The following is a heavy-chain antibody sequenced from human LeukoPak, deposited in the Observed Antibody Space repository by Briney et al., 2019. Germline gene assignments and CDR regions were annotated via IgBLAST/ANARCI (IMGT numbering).Heavy chain of an antibody. J-gene: IGHJ4*02. V-gene: IGHV4-38-2*02. CDR3: ARVGAAYDILTGYFDY. CDR1: GYSISSGYY. Sequence: PSETLSLTCTVSGYSISSGYYWGWIRQPPGKGLEWIGSIYHSGSTYYSPSLKSRVTISVDTSKNQFSLKLSSVTAADTAVYYCARVGAAYDILTGYFDYWGQGTLVTVSS. CDR2: IYHSGST. D-gene: IGHD3-9*01.